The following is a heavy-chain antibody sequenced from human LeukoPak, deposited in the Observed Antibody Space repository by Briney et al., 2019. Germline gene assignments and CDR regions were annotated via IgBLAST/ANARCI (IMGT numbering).Heavy chain of an antibody. CDR1: GYSFTSYW. J-gene: IGHJ3*02. CDR2: IDPSDSYT. D-gene: IGHD6-13*01. V-gene: IGHV5-10-1*01. CDR3: ARRRYSSSWYGAFDI. Sequence: GESLKISCKGSGYSFTSYWISWVRQMPGKGLEWMGRIDPSDSYTNYSPSFQGHVTISADKSISTAYLQWSSLKASDTAVYHCARRRYSSSWYGAFDIWGQGTMVTVSS.